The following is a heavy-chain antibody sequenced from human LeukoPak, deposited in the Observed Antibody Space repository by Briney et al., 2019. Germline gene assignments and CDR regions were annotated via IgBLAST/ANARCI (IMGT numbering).Heavy chain of an antibody. V-gene: IGHV3-30*02. Sequence: GGSLRLSCAASGFTLSSYGMHWVRQAPGKGLEWVAFIQYDGSKKYYVDSAKGRFTISRDNSKNTLYLQMNSLRAEDTAVYYCAKTGTPWYYFDFWGQGTLVTVSS. CDR2: IQYDGSKK. J-gene: IGHJ4*02. D-gene: IGHD6-13*01. CDR3: AKTGTPWYYFDF. CDR1: GFTLSSYG.